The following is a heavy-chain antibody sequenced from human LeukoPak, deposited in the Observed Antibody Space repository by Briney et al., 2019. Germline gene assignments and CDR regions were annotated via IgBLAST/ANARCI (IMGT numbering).Heavy chain of an antibody. CDR1: GFTFSSYA. J-gene: IGHJ6*04. Sequence: GGSLRLSCAASGFTFSSYAMHWVRQAPEKGLEYVSAISSNGGSTYYANSVKGRFTISRDNAKNSLYLQMNSLRAEDTAVYYCAELGITMIGGVWGKGTTVTISS. CDR2: ISSNGGST. V-gene: IGHV3-64*01. D-gene: IGHD3-10*02. CDR3: AELGITMIGGV.